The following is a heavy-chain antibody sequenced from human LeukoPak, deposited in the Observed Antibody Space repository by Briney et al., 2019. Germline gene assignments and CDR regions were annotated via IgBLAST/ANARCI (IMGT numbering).Heavy chain of an antibody. Sequence: GGSLRLSCAASGFTFSSYSMNWVRQAPGKGLEWVSYISSSGSTIYYADSVKGRFTISRDNAKNSLYLQMNSLRAEDTAVYYCARIRFLEFENWFDPWGQGTLVTVSS. J-gene: IGHJ5*02. CDR1: GFTFSSYS. V-gene: IGHV3-48*04. CDR2: ISSSGSTI. D-gene: IGHD3-3*01. CDR3: ARIRFLEFENWFDP.